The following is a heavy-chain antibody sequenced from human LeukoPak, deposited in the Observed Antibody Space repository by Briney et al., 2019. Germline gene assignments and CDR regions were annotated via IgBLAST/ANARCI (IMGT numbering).Heavy chain of an antibody. J-gene: IGHJ4*02. V-gene: IGHV1-2*02. CDR3: ATYPRYSSSTPFDY. CDR2: INPNTGGT. D-gene: IGHD6-6*01. Sequence: GASVKVSCEASGYTFTGQYMHWVRQAPGQGLEWMGWINPNTGGTNYAQKLQGRVTMTRDTTISTAYMELSRLTSDDTAIYYCATYPRYSSSTPFDYWGQGTLVTVSS. CDR1: GYTFTGQY.